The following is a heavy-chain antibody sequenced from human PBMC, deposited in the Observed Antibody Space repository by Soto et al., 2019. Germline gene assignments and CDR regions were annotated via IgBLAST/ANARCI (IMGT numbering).Heavy chain of an antibody. D-gene: IGHD1-7*01. Sequence: QVQLVQSGAEVKKPGASVKFSCKASGYTFTSYDINWVRQATGQGLEWMGWMNPNSGNKGYAQKFQGRVTMTRNTSITTAYMELNSLRSEDTAVYYCTRGTRTTDVWGQGTTVTVSS. CDR3: TRGTRTTDV. CDR1: GYTFTSYD. J-gene: IGHJ6*02. V-gene: IGHV1-8*01. CDR2: MNPNSGNK.